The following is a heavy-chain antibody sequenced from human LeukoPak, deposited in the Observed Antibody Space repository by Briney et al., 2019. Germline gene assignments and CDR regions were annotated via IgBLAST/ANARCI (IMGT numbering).Heavy chain of an antibody. V-gene: IGHV3-74*01. Sequence: SGGSLRLSCAASGFTFSNYWMHWVRQAPGKGLVWVSRINSDGSSTSYGDSVKGRFTISRDNAKNTLYLQMNSLSAEDTAVYYCARDFGGNSIDYWGQGTLVTVSS. CDR3: ARDFGGNSIDY. CDR1: GFTFSNYW. CDR2: INSDGSST. J-gene: IGHJ4*02. D-gene: IGHD4-23*01.